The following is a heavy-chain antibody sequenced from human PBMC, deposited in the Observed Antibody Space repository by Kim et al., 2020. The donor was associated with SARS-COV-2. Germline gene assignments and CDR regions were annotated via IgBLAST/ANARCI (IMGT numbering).Heavy chain of an antibody. CDR1: GGSISSSSYY. V-gene: IGHV4-39*01. CDR2: IYYSGST. CDR3: ARLGTVLLWFGELGWFDP. J-gene: IGHJ5*02. Sequence: SETLSLTCTVSGGSISSSSYYWGWIRQPPGKGLEWIGSIYYSGSTYYNPSLKSRVTISVDTSKNQFSLKLSSVTAADTAVYYCARLGTVLLWFGELGWFDPWGQGTLVTVSS. D-gene: IGHD3-10*01.